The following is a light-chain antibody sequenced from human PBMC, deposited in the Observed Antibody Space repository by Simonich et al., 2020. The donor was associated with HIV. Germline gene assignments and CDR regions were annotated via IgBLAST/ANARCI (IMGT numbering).Light chain of an antibody. J-gene: IGKJ5*01. V-gene: IGKV1-5*03. CDR3: QQLSSSSRT. Sequence: DIQMTQSPSTLSASVGDRVTITCRASQSISSWLAWYQQKPGKAPKLLIYKASSLERGVPSRFSGSGAGTEFTLTISSLQPEDFATYYCQQLSSSSRTFGQGTRLEIK. CDR2: KAS. CDR1: QSISSW.